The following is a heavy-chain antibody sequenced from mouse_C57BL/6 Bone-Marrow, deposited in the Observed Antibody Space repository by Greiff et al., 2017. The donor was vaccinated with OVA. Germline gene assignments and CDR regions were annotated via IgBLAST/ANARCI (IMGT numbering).Heavy chain of an antibody. CDR1: GYTFTSYW. Sequence: VQLQQPGAELVKPGASVKLSCKASGYTFTSYWMHWVKQRPGQGLEWIGMIHPNSGSTNYNEKFKSKATLTVDKSSSTAYMQLSSLTSEDSAVYYCARRGFITTVVCDYWGQGTTLTVSS. D-gene: IGHD1-1*01. V-gene: IGHV1-64*01. CDR3: ARRGFITTVVCDY. J-gene: IGHJ2*01. CDR2: IHPNSGST.